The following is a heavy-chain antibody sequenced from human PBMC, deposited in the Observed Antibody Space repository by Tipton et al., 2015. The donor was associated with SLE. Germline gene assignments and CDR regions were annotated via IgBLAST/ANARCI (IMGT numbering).Heavy chain of an antibody. D-gene: IGHD2-8*02. CDR1: GFTFDDYA. V-gene: IGHV3-23*01. CDR2: ISGSGGST. Sequence: SLRLSCAASGFTFDDYAMHWVRQAPGKGLEWVSAISGSGGSTYYADSVKGRFTISRDNSKNTLYLQMNSLRAEDTAVYYCAKDRTTGDCTGGVCYDAFDIWGQGTMVTVSS. J-gene: IGHJ3*02. CDR3: AKDRTTGDCTGGVCYDAFDI.